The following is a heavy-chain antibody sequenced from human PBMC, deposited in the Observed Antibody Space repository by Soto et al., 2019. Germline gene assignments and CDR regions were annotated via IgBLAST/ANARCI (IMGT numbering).Heavy chain of an antibody. Sequence: XSVKVSCKASGYTFTSYDINWVRQATGKGFEYLGWXNPNSXNTGYAQKFKGXVTKTRSTXLGTEYIELSSLKYDDKDVYYCARVMSAGHSDYWGNGTLVTVSS. CDR1: GYTFTSYD. V-gene: IGHV1-8*01. D-gene: IGHD6-19*01. CDR2: XNPNSXNT. CDR3: ARVMSAGHSDY. J-gene: IGHJ4*01.